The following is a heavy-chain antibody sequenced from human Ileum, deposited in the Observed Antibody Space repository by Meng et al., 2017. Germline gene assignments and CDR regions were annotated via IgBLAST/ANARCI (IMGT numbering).Heavy chain of an antibody. CDR1: GGFFSSDNW. D-gene: IGHD3/OR15-3a*01. J-gene: IGHJ4*02. V-gene: IGHV4-4*02. Sequence: LQESGPGLVKPSGPLSLTCAVSGGFFSSDNWWSWVRQPPGKGLEWIGEISQSGSTNYNPSLKSRVTMSVDKSKNQVSLKLSSVTAADTAVYFCASHDFYSLDSWGPGTLVTVSS. CDR3: ASHDFYSLDS. CDR2: ISQSGST.